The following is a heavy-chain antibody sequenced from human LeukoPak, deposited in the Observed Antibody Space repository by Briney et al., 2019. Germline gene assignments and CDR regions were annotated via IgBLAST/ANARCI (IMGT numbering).Heavy chain of an antibody. D-gene: IGHD1-7*01. V-gene: IGHV3-23*01. J-gene: IGHJ4*02. CDR1: DFTFSTYA. Sequence: GGSLRLSCTTSDFTFSTYAMSWVRQAPGKGLEWVSTISGVGDATYYADSVKGRFTISRDNFKNTLYLQMNSLRAEDTAVYYCAKRGSGTSFDYWGQGSLVTVSS. CDR3: AKRGSGTSFDY. CDR2: ISGVGDAT.